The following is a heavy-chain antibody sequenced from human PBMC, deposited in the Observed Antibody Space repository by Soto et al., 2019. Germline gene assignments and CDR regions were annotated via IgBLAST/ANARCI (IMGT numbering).Heavy chain of an antibody. CDR2: INSSGGST. J-gene: IGHJ6*02. Sequence: QVQLVQSGAEVKKPGASVKVSCKASGYTFTSYYMHWVRQAPGQGLEWMGIINSSGGSTSYAQKFQGRVTMTRDTSTSTVYMELSSLRSEDTAVYDCARVWGSGVVPAAPHNYYSYGMDVWGQGTTVTVSS. CDR1: GYTFTSYY. D-gene: IGHD2-2*01. CDR3: ARVWGSGVVPAAPHNYYSYGMDV. V-gene: IGHV1-46*01.